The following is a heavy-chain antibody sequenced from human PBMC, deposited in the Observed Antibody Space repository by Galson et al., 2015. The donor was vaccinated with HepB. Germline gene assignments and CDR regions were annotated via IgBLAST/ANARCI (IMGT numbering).Heavy chain of an antibody. D-gene: IGHD3-10*01. Sequence: SLRLSCAASGFTFGSYAMNWVRQAPGKGLEWVSGLSGSGGSAYSADSVKGRFTISRDNSKNTLYLQMNSLRAEDTAVYYCAKDRSFPAGGVFDYWGQGTLVTVSS. CDR1: GFTFGSYA. J-gene: IGHJ4*02. CDR2: LSGSGGSA. V-gene: IGHV3-23*01. CDR3: AKDRSFPAGGVFDY.